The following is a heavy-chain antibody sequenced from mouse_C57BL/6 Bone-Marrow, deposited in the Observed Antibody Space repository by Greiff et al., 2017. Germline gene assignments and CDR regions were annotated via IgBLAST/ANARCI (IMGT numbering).Heavy chain of an antibody. Sequence: EVQLQQSGPELVKPGASVKMSCKASGYTFTDYNMHWVKQSHGKSLEWIGYINPNNGGTSYNQKFKCKATLTVNKSSSTAYMELRSLTSEDSAVYYCARSGRTGTSMDYWGQGTSVTVSS. CDR1: GYTFTDYN. J-gene: IGHJ4*01. CDR3: ARSGRTGTSMDY. D-gene: IGHD4-1*01. V-gene: IGHV1-22*01. CDR2: INPNNGGT.